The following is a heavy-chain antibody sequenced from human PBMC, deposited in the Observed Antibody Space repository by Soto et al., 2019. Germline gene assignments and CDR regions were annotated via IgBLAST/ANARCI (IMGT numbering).Heavy chain of an antibody. J-gene: IGHJ4*02. D-gene: IGHD2-15*01. CDR1: GGSISSGGYY. Sequence: SETLSLTCTVSGGSISSGGYYWSWIHQHPGKGLEWIGYIYYSGSTYYNPSLKSRVTISVDTSKNQFSLKLSSVTAADTAVYYCARDLRRGGRGQFDYWGQGTLVTVSS. V-gene: IGHV4-31*03. CDR3: ARDLRRGGRGQFDY. CDR2: IYYSGST.